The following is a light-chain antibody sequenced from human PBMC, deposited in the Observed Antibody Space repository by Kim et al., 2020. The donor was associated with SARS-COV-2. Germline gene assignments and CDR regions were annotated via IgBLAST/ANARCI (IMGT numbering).Light chain of an antibody. CDR1: SSYVSGYAF. CDR3: SSYTSSTTLV. Sequence: QSITSSCTGTSSYVSGYAFVSWYQQHPGKAPKLMIYDVSNRPSGVSNRFSGSKSGNTASLTISGLQAEDEADYYCSSYTSSTTLVFGGGTQLTVL. J-gene: IGLJ2*01. V-gene: IGLV2-14*03. CDR2: DVS.